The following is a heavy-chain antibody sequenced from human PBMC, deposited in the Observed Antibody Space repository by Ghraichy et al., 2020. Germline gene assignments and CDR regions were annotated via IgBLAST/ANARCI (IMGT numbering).Heavy chain of an antibody. J-gene: IGHJ6*02. Sequence: SETLSLTCTVSGGSISSGGYYWSWIRQHPRKGLEWIGYIYYSGSTYYNPSLKSRVTISVDTSKNQFSLKLSSVTAADTAVYYCARDKSAVDEGDGYIFPDYYYYGMDVWGQGTTVTVSS. V-gene: IGHV4-31*03. CDR3: ARDKSAVDEGDGYIFPDYYYYGMDV. CDR2: IYYSGST. CDR1: GGSISSGGYY. D-gene: IGHD5-24*01.